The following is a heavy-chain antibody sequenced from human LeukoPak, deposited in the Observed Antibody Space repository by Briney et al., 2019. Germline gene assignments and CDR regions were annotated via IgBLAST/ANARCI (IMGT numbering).Heavy chain of an antibody. J-gene: IGHJ4*02. Sequence: GGSLRLSCAASGFTFSTYWMYWVRQDPGKGLLWVSRINNDGSSTVYADSVKGRFTISRDNAKNTLYLQMNSLRAADTAVYYCARGGNYGTLDFWGQGTLVTVSS. CDR1: GFTFSTYW. CDR2: INNDGSST. V-gene: IGHV3-74*03. D-gene: IGHD1-7*01. CDR3: ARGGNYGTLDF.